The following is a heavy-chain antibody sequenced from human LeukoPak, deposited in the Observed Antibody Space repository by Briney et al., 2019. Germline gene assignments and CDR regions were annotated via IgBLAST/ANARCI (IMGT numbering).Heavy chain of an antibody. CDR3: ATVGGNRPWYFDL. D-gene: IGHD4-23*01. J-gene: IGHJ2*01. V-gene: IGHV3-53*01. CDR2: IYSGGST. CDR1: GFSVSSNY. Sequence: GGSPRLSCAASGFSVSSNYMSWVRQAPGKGLEWVSVIYSGGSTYYAGSVKGRFTISRDNSKNTLYLQMNSLRAEDTAVYYCATVGGNRPWYFDLWGRGTLVTVSS.